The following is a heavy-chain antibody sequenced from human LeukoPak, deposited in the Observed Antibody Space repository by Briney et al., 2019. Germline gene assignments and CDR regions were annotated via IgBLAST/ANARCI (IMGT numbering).Heavy chain of an antibody. V-gene: IGHV4-4*07. Sequence: SETLSLTCTVSGDSISGFYWSWIRQPAGKGLQWIGRISTSGSTNYNPSLKSRVTMSVDRSTNEFSLTVRSVTAADTAVYYCARHSYYYDSSGTYYYFDYWGQGTLVTVSS. CDR3: ARHSYYYDSSGTYYYFDY. CDR2: ISTSGST. D-gene: IGHD3-22*01. CDR1: GDSISGFY. J-gene: IGHJ4*02.